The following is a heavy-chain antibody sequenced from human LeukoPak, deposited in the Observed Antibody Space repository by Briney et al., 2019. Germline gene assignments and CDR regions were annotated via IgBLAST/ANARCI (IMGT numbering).Heavy chain of an antibody. CDR3: ARYCSGGSCPFDY. J-gene: IGHJ4*02. CDR1: GGTFSSYA. Sequence: SVKVSCKASGGTFSSYAISWVRQAPGQGLEWMGGIIPIFGTANYAQKFQGRVTITADDSTSPASMELSSLRSEDTAVSYCARYCSGGSCPFDYWGQGTLVTVSS. CDR2: IIPIFGTA. D-gene: IGHD2-15*01. V-gene: IGHV1-69*13.